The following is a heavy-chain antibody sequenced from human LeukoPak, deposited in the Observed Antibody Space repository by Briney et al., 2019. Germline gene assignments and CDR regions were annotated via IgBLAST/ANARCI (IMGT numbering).Heavy chain of an antibody. V-gene: IGHV3-23*01. CDR3: AKVVFDSSGYYGDAFDI. CDR2: ISGSGGST. Sequence: PGGSLRLSCAASGFTFSSNAMSWVRQARGKGLEWVSAISGSGGSTYYADSVKGRFTISRDNSKNTLYLQMNSLRAEDTAVYYCAKVVFDSSGYYGDAFDIWGQGTMVTVSS. J-gene: IGHJ3*02. CDR1: GFTFSSNA. D-gene: IGHD3-22*01.